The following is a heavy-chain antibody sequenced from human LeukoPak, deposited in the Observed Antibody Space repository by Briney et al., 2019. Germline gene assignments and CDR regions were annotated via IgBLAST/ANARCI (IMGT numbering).Heavy chain of an antibody. D-gene: IGHD3-22*01. CDR2: IYYSGST. J-gene: IGHJ5*02. CDR1: GGSINNYY. Sequence: PSETLSLTCTVSGGSINNYYWNWIRQPPGKGLEWIGFIYYSGSTNYNPSLKSRVSISVDTSRDQFSLKLSSVTAADTAVYYCARDNPPTYYYDSSGYYYNWFDPWGQGTLVTVSS. V-gene: IGHV4-59*12. CDR3: ARDNPPTYYYDSSGYYYNWFDP.